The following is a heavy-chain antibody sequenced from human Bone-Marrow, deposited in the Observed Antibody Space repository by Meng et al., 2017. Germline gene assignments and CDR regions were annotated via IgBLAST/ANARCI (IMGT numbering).Heavy chain of an antibody. Sequence: GGSLRLSCTASGFTFGDYAMSWFRQAPGKGLEWVGFIRSNAYGGTTEYAASVKGRFTISRDDSKSIAYLQMNSLKTEDTAVYYCTRERWEILSGAFDYWGQGTLVTVSS. CDR1: GFTFGDYA. J-gene: IGHJ4*02. V-gene: IGHV3-49*03. D-gene: IGHD3-10*01. CDR2: IRSNAYGGTT. CDR3: TRERWEILSGAFDY.